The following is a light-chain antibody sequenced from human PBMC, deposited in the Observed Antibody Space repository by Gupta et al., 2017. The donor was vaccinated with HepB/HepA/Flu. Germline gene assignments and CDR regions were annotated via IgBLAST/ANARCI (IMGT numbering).Light chain of an antibody. CDR1: QSISSY. CDR3: QQCDTTPRT. V-gene: IGKV1-39*01. Sequence: DIQMTQSPSSLSASVGDRVTITCRASQSISSYLNWNQQKPGKAPKLLIYAASSLQSGVPSKFTGSGSGTDFTLTISSLQPEDFATYYCQQCDTTPRTFGGGTKVEIK. J-gene: IGKJ4*01. CDR2: AAS.